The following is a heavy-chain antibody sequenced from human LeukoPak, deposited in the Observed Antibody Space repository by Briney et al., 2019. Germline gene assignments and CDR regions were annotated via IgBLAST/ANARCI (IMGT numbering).Heavy chain of an antibody. CDR2: ISSIGSTI. J-gene: IGHJ4*02. Sequence: GGSLRLSCAASRFSFSTYTMNWVRQAPGKGLEWVSSISSIGSTIYYADSVKGRFTISRDNAKNSLYLQMNSLRVEDTAVYYCATNIVATIDYWGQGTLVTVSS. CDR1: RFSFSTYT. CDR3: ATNIVATIDY. D-gene: IGHD5-12*01. V-gene: IGHV3-48*01.